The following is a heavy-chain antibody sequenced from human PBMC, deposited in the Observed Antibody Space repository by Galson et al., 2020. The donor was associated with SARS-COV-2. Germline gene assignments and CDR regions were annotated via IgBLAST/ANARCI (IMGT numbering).Heavy chain of an antibody. V-gene: IGHV5-51*01. CDR2: IYPGDSDT. Sequence: GESLKLSCKGSGYSFTSNWIGWVRQMPGKGLEWMGIIYPGDSDTRYSPSFQGQITISADKSLNTAYLQWSSLKASDTATYYCARRASSWYVAFDIWGQGTMVTVSS. D-gene: IGHD6-13*01. CDR1: GYSFTSNW. J-gene: IGHJ3*02. CDR3: ARRASSWYVAFDI.